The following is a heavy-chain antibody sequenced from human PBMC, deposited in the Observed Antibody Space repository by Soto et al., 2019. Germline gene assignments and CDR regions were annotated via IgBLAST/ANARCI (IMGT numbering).Heavy chain of an antibody. D-gene: IGHD2-8*01. V-gene: IGHV3-11*01. CDR1: GFTVSDDF. CDR2: ISNSGSTV. Sequence: QVQLVESGGGLVRPGGSLRLSCAASGFTVSDDFMSWIRQSPGKGLEWGSDISNSGSTVHYADAGKGRFTISRDNAKNSLNLQMNSLRAEDTAVEYGARARGDIVLHWGRGPLVTVSS. J-gene: IGHJ4*02. CDR3: ARARGDIVLH.